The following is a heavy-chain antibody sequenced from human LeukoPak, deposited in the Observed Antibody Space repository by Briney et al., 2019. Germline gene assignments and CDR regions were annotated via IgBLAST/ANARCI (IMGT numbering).Heavy chain of an antibody. CDR3: ARGADTAMVLDY. D-gene: IGHD5-18*01. Sequence: SVRVSCKASGGTFSSYAISWVRQAPGQGLEWMGGIIPIFGTANYAQKFQGRVTITTDESTSTAYMELSSLRSEDTAVYYCARGADTAMVLDYWGQGTLVTVSS. V-gene: IGHV1-69*05. J-gene: IGHJ4*02. CDR1: GGTFSSYA. CDR2: IIPIFGTA.